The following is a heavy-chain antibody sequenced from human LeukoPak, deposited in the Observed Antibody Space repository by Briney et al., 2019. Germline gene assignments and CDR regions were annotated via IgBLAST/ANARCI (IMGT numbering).Heavy chain of an antibody. CDR1: GYTFSSYD. Sequence: PEASVKVSCKASGYTFSSYDINWVRQATGQGLEWMGWMNPDSGNAGYAQKFQGRVTMTRNKSISTAYMELSSLTSEDTAVYYCARGLELWFGEAGVGWFDPWGQGTLVTVSS. J-gene: IGHJ5*02. CDR3: ARGLELWFGEAGVGWFDP. CDR2: MNPDSGNA. D-gene: IGHD3-10*01. V-gene: IGHV1-8*01.